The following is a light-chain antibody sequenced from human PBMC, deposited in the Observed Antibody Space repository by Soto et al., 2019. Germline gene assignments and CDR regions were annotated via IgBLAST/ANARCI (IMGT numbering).Light chain of an antibody. CDR3: QSYDSSHVV. CDR2: GNS. CDR1: SSNIGAGYD. Sequence: QSVLTQPPSVSGAPGQRXTISCTGSSSNIGAGYDVHWYQQLPGTAPKLLIYGNSNRPSGVPDRFSGSKSGTSASLAITGLQAEDEADYYCQSYDSSHVVFGGGTKLTVL. V-gene: IGLV1-40*01. J-gene: IGLJ2*01.